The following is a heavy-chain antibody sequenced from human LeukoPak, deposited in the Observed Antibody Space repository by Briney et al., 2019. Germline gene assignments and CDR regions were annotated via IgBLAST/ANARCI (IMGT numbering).Heavy chain of an antibody. J-gene: IGHJ4*02. CDR2: ISYDGSNK. V-gene: IGHV3-30*18. Sequence: EGSLRLSCAASGFTFSSYGTHWVRQAPGKGLEWVAVISYDGSNKYYADSVKGRFTISRDNSKNTLYLQMNSLRAEDTAVYYCAKALAVDSSSSDFDYWGQGTLVTVSS. CDR1: GFTFSSYG. D-gene: IGHD6-13*01. CDR3: AKALAVDSSSSDFDY.